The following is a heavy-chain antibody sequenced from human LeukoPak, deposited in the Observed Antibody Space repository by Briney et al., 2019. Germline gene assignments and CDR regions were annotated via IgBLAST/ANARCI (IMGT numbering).Heavy chain of an antibody. CDR3: ARANRLYGGYNDC. CDR1: GFTFSSYG. CDR2: ISYDGSNK. D-gene: IGHD4-17*01. V-gene: IGHV3-30*19. Sequence: GRSLRLSCAASGFTFSSYGMHWVRQAPGKGLEWVAVISYDGSNKYYADSVKGRFTISRDISKNTLYLQMNSLRAEDTAVYYCARANRLYGGYNDCWGQGTLVTVSS. J-gene: IGHJ4*02.